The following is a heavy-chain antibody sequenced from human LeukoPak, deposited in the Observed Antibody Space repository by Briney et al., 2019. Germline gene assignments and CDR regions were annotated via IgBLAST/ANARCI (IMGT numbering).Heavy chain of an antibody. CDR3: ARGTTETRWIQLWYRPRGYFDY. D-gene: IGHD5-18*01. CDR1: GGSFSGYY. Sequence: PSETLSLTCAVYGGSFSGYYWSWIRQPPGKGLEWIGEINHSGSTNYNPSLKSRVTISVDTSKNQFSLKLSSVTAADTAVYYCARGTTETRWIQLWYRPRGYFDYWGQGTLVTVSS. CDR2: INHSGST. V-gene: IGHV4-34*01. J-gene: IGHJ4*02.